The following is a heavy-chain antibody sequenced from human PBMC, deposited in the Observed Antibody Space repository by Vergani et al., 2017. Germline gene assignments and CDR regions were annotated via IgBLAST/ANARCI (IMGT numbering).Heavy chain of an antibody. J-gene: IGHJ4*01. Sequence: QVQLVESGGGVVQPGGSLRLSCIASGFTFRIYGMHWVRQAPGKGLEWVAFIRYDGTKRFYGDSVKGRFTISRDNSKNTLYLQMNSLRVEDTAVYYCARAYGRYDWFDYWGQRTLVTVSS. V-gene: IGHV3-30*02. CDR2: IRYDGTKR. CDR1: GFTFRIYG. D-gene: IGHD1-20*01. CDR3: ARAYGRYDWFDY.